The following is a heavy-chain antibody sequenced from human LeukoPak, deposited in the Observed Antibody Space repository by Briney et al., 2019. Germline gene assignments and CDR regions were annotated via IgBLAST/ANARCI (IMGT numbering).Heavy chain of an antibody. CDR3: VRRYYEYNVYDRHFDF. V-gene: IGHV3-74*03. CDR2: ISDDGSIT. J-gene: IGHJ4*02. D-gene: IGHD5/OR15-5a*01. CDR1: GFTVSAKY. Sequence: GGPLRLSCAASGFTVSAKYMSWVRQGPGKGLVWVSRISDDGSITTYADSVQGRFTISRDNAKSTVFLQMNSLRVEDAAVYFCVRRYYEYNVYDRHFDFWGQGILVTVSS.